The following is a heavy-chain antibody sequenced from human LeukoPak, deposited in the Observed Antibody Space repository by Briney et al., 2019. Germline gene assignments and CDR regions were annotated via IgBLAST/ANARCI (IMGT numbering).Heavy chain of an antibody. J-gene: IGHJ4*02. CDR1: GYTFTSYG. Sequence: ASVKVSCKASGYTFTSYGISWVRQAPGQGLEWMGWISAYNGNTNYAQKLQGRVTMTTDTSTSTAYMELRSLRSDDTAVYYCARDVGYCSSTSCVGAYFDYWGQGTLVTVSS. V-gene: IGHV1-18*01. CDR3: ARDVGYCSSTSCVGAYFDY. D-gene: IGHD2-2*01. CDR2: ISAYNGNT.